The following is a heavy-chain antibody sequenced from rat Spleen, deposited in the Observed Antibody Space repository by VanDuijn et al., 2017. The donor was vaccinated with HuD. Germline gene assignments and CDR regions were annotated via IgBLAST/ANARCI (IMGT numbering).Heavy chain of an antibody. CDR3: ARSVFDY. CDR1: GFTYSNYV. CDR2: INYDGSST. Sequence: EVHLVESGGGLVQPGRSLKLSCTASGFTYSNYVMAWVRQAPTKGLEWVATINYDGSSTNYRDSVKGRFTISRDNAKSTLYLQMDSLKSEDTATYYCARSVFDYWGQGVMVTVSS. V-gene: IGHV5-29*01. J-gene: IGHJ2*01.